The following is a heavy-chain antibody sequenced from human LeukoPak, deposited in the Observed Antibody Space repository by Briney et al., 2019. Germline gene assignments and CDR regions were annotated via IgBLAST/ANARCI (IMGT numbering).Heavy chain of an antibody. CDR2: ISAYNGNT. Sequence: ASVKVSCKASGYTFTSYGISWVGQAPGQGLEGMGWISAYNGNTNYAQKLQGRVTMTTDTSTSTAYMELRSLRSDDTAVYYCARDHYAFITGTPFRFDPWGQGTLVTVSS. CDR1: GYTFTSYG. J-gene: IGHJ5*02. D-gene: IGHD1-7*01. CDR3: ARDHYAFITGTPFRFDP. V-gene: IGHV1-18*01.